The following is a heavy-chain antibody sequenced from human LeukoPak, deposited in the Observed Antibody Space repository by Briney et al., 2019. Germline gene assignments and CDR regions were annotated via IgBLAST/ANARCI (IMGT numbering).Heavy chain of an antibody. CDR2: IWYDGSNK. J-gene: IGHJ3*02. CDR3: ARERYQLLSGPAGSGTFDI. D-gene: IGHD2-2*01. CDR1: GFTFSSYG. Sequence: GGSLRLSCAASGFTFSSYGMHWARQAPGKGLEWVAVIWYDGSNKYYADSVKGRFTISRDNSKNTLYLQMNSLRAEDTAVYYCARERYQLLSGPAGSGTFDIWGQGTMVTVSS. V-gene: IGHV3-33*01.